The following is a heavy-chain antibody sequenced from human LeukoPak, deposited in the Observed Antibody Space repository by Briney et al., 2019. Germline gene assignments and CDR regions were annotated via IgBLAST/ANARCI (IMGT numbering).Heavy chain of an antibody. V-gene: IGHV3-11*04. CDR3: ARDLGYSFGHFDY. CDR1: GFTFSDYW. Sequence: PGGSLRLSCAASGFTFSDYWMSWVRQAPGKGLEWLSYISSTGGTIYYADSVKGRFTISRDNAKNSLYLQMNSLRVEDTAIYYCARDLGYSFGHFDYWGQGTLVTVSS. CDR2: ISSTGGTI. D-gene: IGHD5-18*01. J-gene: IGHJ4*02.